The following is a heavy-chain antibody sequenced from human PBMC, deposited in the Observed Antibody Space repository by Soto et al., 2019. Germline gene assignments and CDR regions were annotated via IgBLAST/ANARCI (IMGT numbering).Heavy chain of an antibody. J-gene: IGHJ6*02. V-gene: IGHV1-18*01. CDR1: GYTFTSYG. D-gene: IGHD4-4*01. CDR2: ISAYNGNT. Sequence: ASVKVSCKASGYTFTSYGISWVRQAPGQGLEWMGWISAYNGNTNYAQKLQGRVTMTTDTSTSTAYMELRSLRSDDTAVYYCARDPPLIHYSNYRRHYYYGMDVWGQGTKVTVSS. CDR3: ARDPPLIHYSNYRRHYYYGMDV.